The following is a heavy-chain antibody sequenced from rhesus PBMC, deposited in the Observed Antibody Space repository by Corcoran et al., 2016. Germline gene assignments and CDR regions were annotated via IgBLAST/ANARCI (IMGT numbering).Heavy chain of an antibody. Sequence: QVQLQESGPGLVKPSETLSLTCAVSGGSIRAYYYWNWIRHPPGKGLEWIGNIYGNSASTYYNPSLKSRVTISKDTSKNQFFLKLSSVTAADTAVYYCARDPNGSSYLDYWGQGVLVTVSS. CDR3: ARDPNGSSYLDY. CDR2: IYGNSAST. J-gene: IGHJ4*01. V-gene: IGHV4S9*01. CDR1: GGSIRAYYY. D-gene: IGHD4-29*01.